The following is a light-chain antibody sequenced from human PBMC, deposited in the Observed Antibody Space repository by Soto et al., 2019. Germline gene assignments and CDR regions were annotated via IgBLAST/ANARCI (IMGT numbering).Light chain of an antibody. V-gene: IGLV2-14*01. CDR1: SSDVGGYNY. J-gene: IGLJ1*01. CDR3: SSYTSSSTYV. Sequence: QSALTQPASVSGSPGQSITLSCTGTSSDVGGYNYVSWYQQHSGKAPKLMIYEVSYRPSGVSNRFSGSKSGNTASLTISGLQAEDEADYYCSSYTSSSTYVFXTGTKLTVL. CDR2: EVS.